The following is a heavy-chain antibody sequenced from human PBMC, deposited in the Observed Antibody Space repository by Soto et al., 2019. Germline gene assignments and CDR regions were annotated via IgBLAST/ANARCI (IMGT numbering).Heavy chain of an antibody. J-gene: IGHJ6*03. CDR1: GGSISSYY. D-gene: IGHD3-10*01. Sequence: QVQLQESGPGLVKPSETLSLTCTVSGGSISSYYWSWIRQPPGKGLEWIGYIYYSWSTNYNPSLRSRVTISVDTSKNQFSLKLSSVTAADTAVYYCARGAYGSGSYYNVRYYYMDVWGKGTTVTVSS. CDR2: IYYSWST. V-gene: IGHV4-59*01. CDR3: ARGAYGSGSYYNVRYYYMDV.